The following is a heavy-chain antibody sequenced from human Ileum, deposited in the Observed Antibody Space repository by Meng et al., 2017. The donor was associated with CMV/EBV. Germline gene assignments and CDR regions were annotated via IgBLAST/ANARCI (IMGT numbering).Heavy chain of an antibody. CDR2: IYSSGLT. V-gene: IGHV4-59*01. CDR1: GGSLNNYY. D-gene: IGHD6-19*01. J-gene: IGHJ4*02. Sequence: SETLSLTCFVSGGSLNNYYWSWIRQPPGKGLEWIGHIYSSGLTSYNFPLKSRVTISVDTSKNQFSLNLTSVTAADTAVYYCAGHFSGWSYYFDHWGQGMLVTVSS. CDR3: AGHFSGWSYYFDH.